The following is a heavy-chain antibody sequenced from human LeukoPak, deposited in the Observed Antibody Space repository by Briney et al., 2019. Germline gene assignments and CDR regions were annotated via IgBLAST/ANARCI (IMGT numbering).Heavy chain of an antibody. Sequence: SETLSLTCTVSGGSISSSSYYWGWIRQPPGRGLEWIGSIYYSGSTYYNPSLKSRITISVDTSKNQFSLKLSSVTAADTAVYYCARHREWLVQGGQFDYWGQGTLVTVSS. V-gene: IGHV4-39*01. CDR2: IYYSGST. CDR3: ARHREWLVQGGQFDY. CDR1: GGSISSSSYY. J-gene: IGHJ4*02. D-gene: IGHD6-19*01.